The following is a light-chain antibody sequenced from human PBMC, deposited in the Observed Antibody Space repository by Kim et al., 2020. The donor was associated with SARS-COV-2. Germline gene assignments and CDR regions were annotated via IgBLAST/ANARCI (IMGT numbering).Light chain of an antibody. CDR1: SGDVAGYNY. J-gene: IGLJ3*02. CDR2: DVS. V-gene: IGLV2-11*01. Sequence: QSALTQPRSVSGSPGQSVTISCTGTSGDVAGYNYVSWYQQHPGKAPKLIINDVSKRPSGVPDRFSGSKSGNTASLTISGLQADDEADYYCCSYAGSYIWVFGGGTQLTVL. CDR3: CSYAGSYIWV.